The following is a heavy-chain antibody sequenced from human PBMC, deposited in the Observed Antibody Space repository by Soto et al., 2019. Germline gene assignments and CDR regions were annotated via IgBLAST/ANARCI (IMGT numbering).Heavy chain of an antibody. D-gene: IGHD5-18*01. J-gene: IGHJ4*02. Sequence: QITLKESGPTLVKPTQILTLTCTFSGFSLSTRGVGVGWIRQPPGKALEWLALVYWDDDIWYSPSLKSRLTSSNYPSKNQVVRTKPNIHLVDTSTYACAHRPYGYKDYFNYWGQGTRVTVSS. CDR3: AHRPYGYKDYFNY. CDR2: VYWDDDI. CDR1: GFSLSTRGVG. V-gene: IGHV2-5*02.